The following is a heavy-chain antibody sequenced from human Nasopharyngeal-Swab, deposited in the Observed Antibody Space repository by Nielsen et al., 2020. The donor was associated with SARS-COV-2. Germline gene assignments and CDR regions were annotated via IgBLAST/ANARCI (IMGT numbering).Heavy chain of an antibody. J-gene: IGHJ5*02. V-gene: IGHV1-46*01. Sequence: ASVKVSCKASGYTFTSYYMHWVRQAPGQGLEWMGIINPSGGSTSYAQKFQGRVTMTRDASTSTVYMELSSLRSEDTAVYYCARDIVVVPAAYTYNWFDPWGQGTLVTVSS. CDR1: GYTFTSYY. D-gene: IGHD2-2*01. CDR2: INPSGGST. CDR3: ARDIVVVPAAYTYNWFDP.